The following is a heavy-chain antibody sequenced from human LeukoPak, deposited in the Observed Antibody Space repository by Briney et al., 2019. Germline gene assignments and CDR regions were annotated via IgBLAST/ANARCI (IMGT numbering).Heavy chain of an antibody. CDR3: ARTYYDFWSGYYDYGMDV. Sequence: GGSLRLSCAASGFTFSLYWMNWVRRAPGKGLEWVANIKQDGSEKNYVDSVKGRFTISRDNAKNSLYLQMNNLRVEDTAMYYCARTYYDFWSGYYDYGMDVWGQGTTVTVSS. CDR1: GFTFSLYW. V-gene: IGHV3-7*03. J-gene: IGHJ6*02. D-gene: IGHD3-3*01. CDR2: IKQDGSEK.